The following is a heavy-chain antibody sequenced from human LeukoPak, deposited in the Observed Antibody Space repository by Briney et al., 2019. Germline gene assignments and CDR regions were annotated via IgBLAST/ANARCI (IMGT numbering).Heavy chain of an antibody. D-gene: IGHD2-2*01. V-gene: IGHV1-8*01. CDR2: MTPNTGNT. Sequence: AXGXXLEXMXWMTPNTGNTGYAQKFQGRVIMTRSTSISTAYLELSGLTSEDTAVYYCSRTVPAAPGRDFDYWGQGTLVTVSS. J-gene: IGHJ4*02. CDR3: SRTVPAAPGRDFDY.